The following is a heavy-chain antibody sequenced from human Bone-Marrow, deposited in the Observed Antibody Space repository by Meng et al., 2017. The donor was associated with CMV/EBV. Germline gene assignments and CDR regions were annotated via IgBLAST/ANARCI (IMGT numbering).Heavy chain of an antibody. D-gene: IGHD3-16*01. Sequence: QVQIQEPGPGLWRPSDTLSLTCIVSGATIKNYNWNWVRQPAGQGLEWIGLIQVIGHTVYNPSLKSRVTVSLDASKSQFSLTLNSVTAADTATYYCAGSRPGGGACDYWGQGILVTVSS. J-gene: IGHJ4*02. V-gene: IGHV4-4*07. CDR2: IQVIGHT. CDR3: AGSRPGGGACDY. CDR1: GATIKNYN.